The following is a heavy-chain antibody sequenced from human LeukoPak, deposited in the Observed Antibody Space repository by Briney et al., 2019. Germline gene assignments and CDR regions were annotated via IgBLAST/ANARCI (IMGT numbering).Heavy chain of an antibody. Sequence: SVKVSCKASGGTFSSYAISWVRQAPGEGLEWMGGIIPIFGTENYAQKLQGRVTITADESTSTAYMELSSLRSEDTAVYYCARASSSSPYYYYYMDVWGKGTTVTVSS. CDR1: GGTFSSYA. J-gene: IGHJ6*03. CDR2: IIPIFGTE. D-gene: IGHD6-6*01. V-gene: IGHV1-69*13. CDR3: ARASSSSPYYYYYMDV.